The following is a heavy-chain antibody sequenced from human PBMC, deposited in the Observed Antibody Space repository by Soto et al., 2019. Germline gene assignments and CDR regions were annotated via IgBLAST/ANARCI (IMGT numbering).Heavy chain of an antibody. CDR3: AKDHDSRYYDSAMDV. J-gene: IGHJ6*02. CDR1: GFIFNRYG. D-gene: IGHD3-9*01. V-gene: IGHV3-30*18. CDR2: MSYDGSNE. Sequence: QVQLVESGGGVVQAGRSLRLSCAASGFIFNRYGMHWVRQAPGKGLELVAHMSYDGSNEYYADSVKGRFTISRDNSKSTLYLQMNSLRPEDTAVYYCAKDHDSRYYDSAMDVWGQGTTVTVSS.